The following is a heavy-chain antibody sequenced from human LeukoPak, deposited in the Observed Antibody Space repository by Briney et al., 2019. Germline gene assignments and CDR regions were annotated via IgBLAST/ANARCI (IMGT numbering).Heavy chain of an antibody. V-gene: IGHV1-18*01. J-gene: IGHJ4*02. Sequence: ASVKVSCKAPGYTFTSYGISWVRQAPGQGLEWMGWISAYNGNTNYAQKLQGRVTMTTDTSTSTAYMELRSLRSDDTAVYYCARDQIPSGYSYGLGSSDYWGQGTLVTVSS. CDR2: ISAYNGNT. CDR3: ARDQIPSGYSYGLGSSDY. CDR1: GYTFTSYG. D-gene: IGHD5-18*01.